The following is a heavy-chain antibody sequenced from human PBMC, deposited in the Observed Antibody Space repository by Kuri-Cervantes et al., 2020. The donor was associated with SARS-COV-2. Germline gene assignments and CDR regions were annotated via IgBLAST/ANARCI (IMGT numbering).Heavy chain of an antibody. CDR1: GGSISSYY. CDR2: IYTSGST. D-gene: IGHD6-13*01. CDR3: ASTYSRHYYFDY. V-gene: IGHV4-4*07. Sequence: SETLSLTCTVSGGSISSYYWSWIRQPAGKGLEWIGRIYTSGSTNYNPSLKSRVTMSVGTSKNQFSLKLSSVTAADTAVYYCASTYSRHYYFDYWGQGTLVTVSS. J-gene: IGHJ4*02.